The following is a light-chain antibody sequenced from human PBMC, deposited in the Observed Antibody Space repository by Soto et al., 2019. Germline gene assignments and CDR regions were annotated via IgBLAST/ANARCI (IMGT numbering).Light chain of an antibody. J-gene: IGKJ4*01. CDR3: QQGGS. V-gene: IGKV3-11*01. CDR2: DTF. CDR1: QSFGTS. Sequence: EIVLTQFPATLSLSPGEEATLSCRASQSFGTSLAWYQQRPAQAPRLLIYDTFKVAAGVPARFSGSGSGADFTLTISGLEPEDFAVYYCQQGGSFGGWTKVEIK.